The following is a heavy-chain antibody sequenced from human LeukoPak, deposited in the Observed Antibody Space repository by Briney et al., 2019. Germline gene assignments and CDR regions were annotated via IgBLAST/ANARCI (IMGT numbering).Heavy chain of an antibody. CDR2: IKQDGSEK. V-gene: IGHV3-7*01. J-gene: IGHJ4*02. D-gene: IGHD6-19*01. CDR3: ARGQPPAVAGTGMDFWY. Sequence: PGRSLRLSCAASGFTFSSYAMHWVRQAPGKGLEWVANIKQDGSEKYYVDSVKGRFTISRDNAKNSLYLQMNSLRAEDTAVYYCARGQPPAVAGTGMDFWYWGQGTLVTVSS. CDR1: GFTFSSYA.